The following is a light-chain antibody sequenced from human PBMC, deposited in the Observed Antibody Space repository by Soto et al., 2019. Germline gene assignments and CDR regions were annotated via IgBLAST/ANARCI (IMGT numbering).Light chain of an antibody. CDR2: DVS. Sequence: QSALTQPASVSGSPGQSITISCTGTSSDVGGYDYVSWYQQHPGKAPKLMIYDVSNRPSGVSNRFSGSKSGNTASLTISGLQDEDEADYYCISYTSSITLGVFGTGTRSPS. CDR3: ISYTSSITLGV. V-gene: IGLV2-14*01. J-gene: IGLJ1*01. CDR1: SSDVGGYDY.